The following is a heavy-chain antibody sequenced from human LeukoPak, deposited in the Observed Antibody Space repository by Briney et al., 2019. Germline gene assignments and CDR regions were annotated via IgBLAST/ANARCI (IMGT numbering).Heavy chain of an antibody. D-gene: IGHD6-19*01. J-gene: IGHJ4*02. Sequence: PGGSLRLSCAPSGFTFSDYYMSWIRQAPGKGLEWVSYISSSGDTMYYAASVKGRFTISRDNAKNSLYLQMNSLRVEDTAVYYCARAPTFSGWFDYWGQGTLVTVSS. CDR1: GFTFSDYY. CDR3: ARAPTFSGWFDY. V-gene: IGHV3-11*04. CDR2: ISSSGDTM.